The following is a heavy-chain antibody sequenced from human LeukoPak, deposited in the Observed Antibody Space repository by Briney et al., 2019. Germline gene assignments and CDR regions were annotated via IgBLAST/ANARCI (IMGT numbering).Heavy chain of an antibody. Sequence: SETLSPTRTVSGGSISSYYWSWIRQPPGKGLEWIGYIYYSGSTNYNPSLKSRVTISVDTSKNQFSLKLSSVTAADTAVYYCARRVSYYGSGSYYTRSHHFDYWGQGTLVTVSS. V-gene: IGHV4-59*01. D-gene: IGHD3-10*01. CDR1: GGSISSYY. J-gene: IGHJ4*02. CDR3: ARRVSYYGSGSYYTRSHHFDY. CDR2: IYYSGST.